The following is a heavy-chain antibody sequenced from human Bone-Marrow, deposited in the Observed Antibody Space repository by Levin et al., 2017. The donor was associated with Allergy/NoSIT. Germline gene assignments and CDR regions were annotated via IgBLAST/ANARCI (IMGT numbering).Heavy chain of an antibody. Sequence: GESLKISCAASGFTFSSYCMHWVRQAPGKGLEWVAVISHDGSNEYYADSVKGRFTISRDNSKDTLYLQMNSLRAEDTAVYYCAKAGGIYYTPFDPWGQGTLATVSS. J-gene: IGHJ5*02. CDR3: AKAGGIYYTPFDP. CDR2: ISHDGSNE. D-gene: IGHD1-26*01. CDR1: GFTFSSYC. V-gene: IGHV3-30*18.